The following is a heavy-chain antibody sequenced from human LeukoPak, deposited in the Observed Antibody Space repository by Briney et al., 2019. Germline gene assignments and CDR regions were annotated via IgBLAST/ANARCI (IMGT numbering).Heavy chain of an antibody. Sequence: GGSLRLSCAASGFTFSSYGMSWVRQAPGKGLEWVSAISNRGGSTYYADSVKGRFTISRDNSKNTLYLQMNSLRAEDTAVYYCAKSPLWIVGAPPDWYFDLRGRGTLVTVSS. J-gene: IGHJ2*01. D-gene: IGHD1-26*01. CDR2: ISNRGGST. CDR3: AKSPLWIVGAPPDWYFDL. CDR1: GFTFSSYG. V-gene: IGHV3-23*01.